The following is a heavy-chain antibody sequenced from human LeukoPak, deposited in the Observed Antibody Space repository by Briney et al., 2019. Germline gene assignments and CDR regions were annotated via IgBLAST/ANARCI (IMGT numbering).Heavy chain of an antibody. CDR2: ISYDGRNI. CDR1: GFTFTAYS. V-gene: IGHV3-30*03. J-gene: IGHJ4*02. CDR3: ARDRVQIWSYVGTFDS. Sequence: GGSLRLSCAASGFTFTAYSMHWLRQTPGKGLEWVAVISYDGRNIDYADSVRGRFTISRDIPKNTVYLQMNSLRPEDTAVYYCARDRVQIWSYVGTFDSWGQGSLVTVSS. D-gene: IGHD4/OR15-4a*01.